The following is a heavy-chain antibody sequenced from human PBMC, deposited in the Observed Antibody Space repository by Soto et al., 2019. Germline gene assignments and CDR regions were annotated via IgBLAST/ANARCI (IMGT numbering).Heavy chain of an antibody. Sequence: GGSLRLSCLASGFTFSDFAMTWVRHVPGRGLEWVASLDGAGGSTYYAESVRGRFSISRDNSQNTLFLQMKRLTVDDTAIYYCAAPRDEYGSGVSCFTYGMDIWGQGTTVTVSS. D-gene: IGHD3-10*01. V-gene: IGHV3-23*01. CDR2: LDGAGGST. CDR1: GFTFSDFA. J-gene: IGHJ6*02. CDR3: AAPRDEYGSGVSCFTYGMDI.